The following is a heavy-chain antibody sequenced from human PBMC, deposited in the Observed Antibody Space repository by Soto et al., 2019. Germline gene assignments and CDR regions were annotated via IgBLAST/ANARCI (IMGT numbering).Heavy chain of an antibody. J-gene: IGHJ4*02. CDR3: ASLGPYSSSYYFDH. V-gene: IGHV4-39*01. Sequence: QLQLQESGPGLVKPSETLSLTCTVSGGSISSSSYYWGWIRQPPGKGLEWIGSIYYSGSTYYNPSLKSRVTISVDTSKNQFSLKLSSVTAADTAVYYCASLGPYSSSYYFDHWGQGTLVTVSS. D-gene: IGHD6-6*01. CDR2: IYYSGST. CDR1: GGSISSSSYY.